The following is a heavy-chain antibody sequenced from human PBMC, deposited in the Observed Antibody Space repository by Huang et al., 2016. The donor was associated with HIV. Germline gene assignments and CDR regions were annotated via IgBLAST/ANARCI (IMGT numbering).Heavy chain of an antibody. CDR3: ARVEINTLTGYFSSFDN. J-gene: IGHJ4*02. CDR2: ISHIGRT. V-gene: IGHV4-34*01. Sequence: QVHLQQWGAGLLKPSEALSLTCAVYGVSFSKYFWSWIRQPPEKRLECIGEISHIGRTRYSPSVKSRVTISVDTSKNQFSLKLSSVTAADTALYYCARVEINTLTGYFSSFDNWGQGTLVTVSS. D-gene: IGHD3-9*01. CDR1: GVSFSKYF.